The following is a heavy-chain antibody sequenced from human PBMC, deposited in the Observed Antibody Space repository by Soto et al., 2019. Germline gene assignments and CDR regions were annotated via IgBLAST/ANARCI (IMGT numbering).Heavy chain of an antibody. CDR2: IYYTGRT. D-gene: IGHD6-19*01. CDR1: GGSISGSSYY. CDR3: ASGGEGSIAVAG. V-gene: IGHV4-39*01. J-gene: IGHJ4*02. Sequence: QLQLQESGPGLVKPSETLSLTCTVSGGSISGSSYYWGWIRQPPGKGLEWIGAIYYTGRTYYKPSLKSRVTISLDTSKNQFSLKLNSVTAADTAVYYCASGGEGSIAVAGWGQGTLVTVSS.